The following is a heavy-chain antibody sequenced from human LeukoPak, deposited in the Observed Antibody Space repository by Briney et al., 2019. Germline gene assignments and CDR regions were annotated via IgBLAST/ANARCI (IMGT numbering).Heavy chain of an antibody. D-gene: IGHD3-10*02. CDR2: ISGSGGST. V-gene: IGHV3-23*01. Sequence: GGSLRLSCAASGFTFSSYAMSWVRQAPGKGLEWVSAISGSGGSTYYADSVKGRFTISRDNSKNTLYLQMNSLRAEDTAVYYCAKDCCDSYVSQDFDYWGQGTLVTVSS. CDR1: GFTFSSYA. CDR3: AKDCCDSYVSQDFDY. J-gene: IGHJ4*02.